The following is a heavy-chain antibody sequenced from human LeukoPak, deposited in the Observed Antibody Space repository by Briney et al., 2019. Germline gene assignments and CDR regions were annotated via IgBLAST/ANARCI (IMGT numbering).Heavy chain of an antibody. D-gene: IGHD2-2*02. CDR1: GFTFSSYA. V-gene: IGHV3-23*01. J-gene: IGHJ4*02. CDR2: ISGSGGST. CDR3: ARDLPLYSYFDY. Sequence: GGSLRLSCAASGFTFSSYAMSWVRQAPGKGLEWVSAISGSGGSTYYADSVKGRFTISRDNSKNTLYLQMNSLRAEDAAVYYCARDLPLYSYFDYWGQGTLVTVSS.